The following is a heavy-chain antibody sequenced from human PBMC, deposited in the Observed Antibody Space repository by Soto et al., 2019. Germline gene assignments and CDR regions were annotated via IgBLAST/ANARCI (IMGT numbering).Heavy chain of an antibody. CDR2: IIPILGIA. J-gene: IGHJ5*02. CDR1: VYPFTSYA. Sequence: ASVKVSCKAYVYPFTSYAMHCVRQAPGQRLEWMGRIIPILGIANYAQKFQGRVTITADKSTSTAYMELSSLRSEDTAVYYCASGWTGAWFDTWGQGTLVTVSS. V-gene: IGHV1-69*04. CDR3: ASGWTGAWFDT. D-gene: IGHD3-10*01.